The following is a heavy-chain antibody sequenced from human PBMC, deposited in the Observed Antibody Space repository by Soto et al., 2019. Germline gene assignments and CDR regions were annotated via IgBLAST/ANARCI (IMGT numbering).Heavy chain of an antibody. CDR1: GYTFTSYA. J-gene: IGHJ5*02. Sequence: ASVKVSCKASGYTFTSYAMHWVRQAPGQRLEWMGWINAGNGNTKYSQKFQGRVTITRDTSASTAYMELSSLRSEDTAVYCCARRSLHGSVWFDPWGQGTLVTVSS. V-gene: IGHV1-3*01. CDR3: ARRSLHGSVWFDP. CDR2: INAGNGNT.